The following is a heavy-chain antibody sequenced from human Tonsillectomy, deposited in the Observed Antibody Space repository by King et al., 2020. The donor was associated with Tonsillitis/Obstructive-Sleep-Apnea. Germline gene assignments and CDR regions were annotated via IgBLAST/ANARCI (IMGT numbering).Heavy chain of an antibody. D-gene: IGHD6-13*01. V-gene: IGHV3-21*01. Sequence: VQLVESGGGLVKPGGSLRLSCAASGFTYSSYAMNWVRQAPGKGLEWVSFVSSSSSRIYYADSLKGRFTISRDNAKSSLYLQMNGLRAEDTAVYYCGRGGLFGSSAAADKGYYMDVWGKGTTVIVSS. CDR1: GFTYSSYA. J-gene: IGHJ6*03. CDR3: GRGGLFGSSAAADKGYYMDV. CDR2: VSSSSSRI.